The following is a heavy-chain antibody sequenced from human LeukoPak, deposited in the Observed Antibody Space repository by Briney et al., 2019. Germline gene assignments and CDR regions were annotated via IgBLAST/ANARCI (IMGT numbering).Heavy chain of an antibody. CDR3: AGYSSGWTSEYFQH. Sequence: GGSLRLSCAASGFTFSSYAMSWVRQAPGRGLEWVSAISGSGGSKYYADSVKGRFTISRDNSKNTLYLQMNSLSAEDTAVYYCAGYSSGWTSEYFQHWDQGTLVTVPS. D-gene: IGHD6-19*01. CDR1: GFTFSSYA. J-gene: IGHJ1*01. V-gene: IGHV3-23*01. CDR2: ISGSGGSK.